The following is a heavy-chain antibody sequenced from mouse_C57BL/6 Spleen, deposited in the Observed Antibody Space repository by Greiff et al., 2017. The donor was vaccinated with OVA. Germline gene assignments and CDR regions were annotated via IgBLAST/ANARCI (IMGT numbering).Heavy chain of an antibody. CDR3: ARIYGRSYGYFDV. J-gene: IGHJ1*03. D-gene: IGHD1-1*01. V-gene: IGHV1-69*01. CDR2: IDPSDSYT. Sequence: QVQLQQPGAELVMPGASVKLSCKASGYTFTSYWMHWVKQRPGQGLEWIGEIDPSDSYTNSNQTFKGKSTLTVDKSSSTAYMQLSSLTSEDSAVYDGARIYGRSYGYFDVWGTGTTVTVSS. CDR1: GYTFTSYW.